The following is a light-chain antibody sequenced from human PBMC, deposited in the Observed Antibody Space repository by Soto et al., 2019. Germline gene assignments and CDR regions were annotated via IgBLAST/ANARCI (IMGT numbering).Light chain of an antibody. J-gene: IGLJ1*01. V-gene: IGLV2-14*01. CDR2: QVT. CDR3: CSYTSSINYV. CDR1: SGDIGAYNY. Sequence: QSALTQPRSVSGSPGQSVTFSCTGTSGDIGAYNYVSWYQQHPGKAPKLMIYQVTNRPSGVSNRFSGSTSGNTASLTISGLQAEDEADYYCCSYTSSINYVFGTGTKLTVL.